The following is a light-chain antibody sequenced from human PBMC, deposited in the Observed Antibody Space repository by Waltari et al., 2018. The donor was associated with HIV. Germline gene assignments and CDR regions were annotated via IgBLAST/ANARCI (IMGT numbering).Light chain of an antibody. V-gene: IGKV2-28*01. CDR2: LGS. J-gene: IGKJ2*01. Sequence: DNVMTQSPLSLPVTPGEPASISCRSSQSLLHSNGYNYLDWYLQKPGQSPQLLISLGSNRASGVPDRCSGSGAGTDFTLKISRVEAEDVGVYYCMQALQTPRTFGQGTKLEIK. CDR1: QSLLHSNGYNY. CDR3: MQALQTPRT.